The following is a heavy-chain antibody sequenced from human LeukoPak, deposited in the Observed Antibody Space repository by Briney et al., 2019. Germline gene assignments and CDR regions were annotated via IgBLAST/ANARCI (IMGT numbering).Heavy chain of an antibody. V-gene: IGHV3-23*01. CDR3: ARMPSTEIYYFYYMDV. J-gene: IGHJ6*03. CDR2: ISANGVST. Sequence: GGSLRLSCEGPGMPFSSYTINWVRQAPGKGLEWVSGISANGVSTYYGDSAEGRFTTSRDNSKNTVFLQLNSLRVEDTAVYYCARMPSTEIYYFYYMDVWGKGTTVIVSS. CDR1: GMPFSSYT. D-gene: IGHD2-2*01.